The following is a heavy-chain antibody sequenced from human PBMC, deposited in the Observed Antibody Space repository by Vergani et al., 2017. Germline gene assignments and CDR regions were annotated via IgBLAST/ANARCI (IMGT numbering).Heavy chain of an antibody. CDR2: IWYDGSNK. CDR1: GFTFSSYG. CDR3: ARSMLVTTYYNYYGMDV. J-gene: IGHJ6*02. D-gene: IGHD4-11*01. Sequence: QVQLVESGGGVVQPGRSLRLSCAASGFTFSSYGMHWVRQAPGKGLEWVAVIWYDGSNKYYADSVKGRFTISRDNSKNTLYLQMTSLRAEDTAVYYCARSMLVTTYYNYYGMDVWGQGTTVTVSS. V-gene: IGHV3-33*01.